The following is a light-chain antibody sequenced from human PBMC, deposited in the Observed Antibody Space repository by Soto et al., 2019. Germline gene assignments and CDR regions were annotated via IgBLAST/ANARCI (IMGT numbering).Light chain of an antibody. CDR3: SSYTSSSTLVV. V-gene: IGLV2-14*01. Sequence: QSALTHPASVSGSPGPSITIACTGTSSDVGGYNYVSWYQQHPGKAPKLMIYDVSNRPSGVSNRFSGSKSGNTASLTISGLQAEDEADYDCSSYTSSSTLVVFGGGTQLTVL. CDR1: SSDVGGYNY. CDR2: DVS. J-gene: IGLJ2*01.